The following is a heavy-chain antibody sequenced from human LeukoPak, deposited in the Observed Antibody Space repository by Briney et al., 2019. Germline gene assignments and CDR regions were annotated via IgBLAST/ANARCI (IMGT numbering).Heavy chain of an antibody. CDR1: GFTFSSYS. Sequence: GGSLRLSCAASGFTFSSYSMNWVRQAPGKGLEWVAVIWYDGSNKYYADSVKGRFTISRDNSKNTLYLQMNSLRAEDTAVYYCAKDLATGDYWGQGTLVTVSS. D-gene: IGHD5-12*01. J-gene: IGHJ4*02. CDR2: IWYDGSNK. V-gene: IGHV3-33*06. CDR3: AKDLATGDY.